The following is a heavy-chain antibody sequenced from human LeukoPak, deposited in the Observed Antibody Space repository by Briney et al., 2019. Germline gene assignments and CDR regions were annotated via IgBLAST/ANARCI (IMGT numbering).Heavy chain of an antibody. CDR1: GFTFDDYA. CDR2: ISGDGGST. J-gene: IGHJ2*01. CDR3: AKDKGSGWYFPRPDWHCDL. D-gene: IGHD6-19*01. V-gene: IGHV3-43*02. Sequence: GGSLRLSCAASGFTFDDYAMHWVRQVPGKGLQWVSLISGDGGSTYYADSVNGRFTISRDNSKNSLFLQMDSLRTEDTAFYYCAKDKGSGWYFPRPDWHCDLWGRGALVTVSS.